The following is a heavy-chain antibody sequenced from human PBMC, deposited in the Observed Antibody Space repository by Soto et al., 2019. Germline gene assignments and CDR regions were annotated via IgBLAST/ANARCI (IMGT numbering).Heavy chain of an antibody. D-gene: IGHD3-10*01. CDR3: ARGYYYASGSSFPY. V-gene: IGHV4-34*01. J-gene: IGHJ4*02. CDR2: INQSGAS. Sequence: QLQQWGAGLLKPSETLSLTCAVYNESFCKYYWNWIRQSPGKGLEWIGEINQSGASNYNPSLKSRVTVSVDTSKSQFSLKLNSVTAADTAVYFCARGYYYASGSSFPYWGQGTLVTVSS. CDR1: NESFCKYY.